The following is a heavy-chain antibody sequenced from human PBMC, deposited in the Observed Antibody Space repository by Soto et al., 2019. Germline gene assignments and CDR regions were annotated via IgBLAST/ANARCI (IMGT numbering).Heavy chain of an antibody. Sequence: SETLSLTCTVSGGSISSSSYYWGWIRQPPGKGLEWIGSIYYSGSTYYNPSLKSRVTISVDTSKNQFSLKLSSVTAADTAVYYCARFWSQQLPEYYFDYWGQGTLVTVSS. J-gene: IGHJ4*02. CDR2: IYYSGST. V-gene: IGHV4-39*01. D-gene: IGHD6-13*01. CDR1: GGSISSSSYY. CDR3: ARFWSQQLPEYYFDY.